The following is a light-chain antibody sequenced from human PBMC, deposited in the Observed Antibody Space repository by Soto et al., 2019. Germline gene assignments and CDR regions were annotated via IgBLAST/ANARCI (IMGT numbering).Light chain of an antibody. Sequence: EIVMTQSPATLSVSPGERATLSCRASQSVSSNLAWYQQKPGQAPRLLIYGASTRATGIPARFSGSGSGTEFPLTISSLQSEDFAFYYCQQYNNWPRITFGQGTRLEI. CDR1: QSVSSN. V-gene: IGKV3-15*01. CDR2: GAS. J-gene: IGKJ5*01. CDR3: QQYNNWPRIT.